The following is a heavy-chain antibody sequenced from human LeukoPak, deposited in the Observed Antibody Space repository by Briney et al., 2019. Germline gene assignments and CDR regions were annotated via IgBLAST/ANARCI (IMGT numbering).Heavy chain of an antibody. CDR1: GGSISSYY. J-gene: IGHJ1*01. CDR3: ARGNGDYIEYFQH. V-gene: IGHV4-59*01. D-gene: IGHD4-17*01. CDR2: THYSGST. Sequence: SEALSLTCTVSGGSISSYYWSWIRQPPGKGLEWIGCTHYSGSTKYNPSLKSRVTISVDTSKNQFSLKLISVTAADTALYYCARGNGDYIEYFQHWGQGTLVTVSS.